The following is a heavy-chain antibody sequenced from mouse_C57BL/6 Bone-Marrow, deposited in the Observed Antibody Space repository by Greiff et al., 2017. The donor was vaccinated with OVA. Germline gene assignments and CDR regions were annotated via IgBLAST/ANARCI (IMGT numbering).Heavy chain of an antibody. CDR2: IHPNSGST. D-gene: IGHD1-1*01. CDR1: GYTFTSYW. Sequence: VQLQQPGAELVKPGASVKLSCKASGYTFTSYWMHWVKQRPGQGLEWIGMIHPNSGSTNYNEKFKSKATLTVDKSSSTAYMQLSSLTSEDSAVYYCARTGDYYGSSSFDYWGQGTTLTVSS. J-gene: IGHJ2*01. CDR3: ARTGDYYGSSSFDY. V-gene: IGHV1-64*01.